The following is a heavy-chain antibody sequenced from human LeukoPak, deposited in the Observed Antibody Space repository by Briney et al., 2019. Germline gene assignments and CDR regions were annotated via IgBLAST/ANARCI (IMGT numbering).Heavy chain of an antibody. CDR2: IIPILGIA. D-gene: IGHD3-22*01. J-gene: IGHJ4*02. V-gene: IGHV1-69*04. CDR3: AREREYYDSSGYPHFDY. CDR1: GGTFSSYA. Sequence: EASVKVSCKASGGTFSSYAISWVRQAPGQGLAWMGRIIPILGIANYAQKFQGRVTITADKSTSTAYMELSSLRSEDTAVYYCAREREYYDSSGYPHFDYWGQGTLVTVSS.